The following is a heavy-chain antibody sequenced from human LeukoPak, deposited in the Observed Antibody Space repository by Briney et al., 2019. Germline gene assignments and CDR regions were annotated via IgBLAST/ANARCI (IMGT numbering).Heavy chain of an antibody. CDR2: IYSGGST. J-gene: IGHJ4*02. CDR3: AGDLGWLHYAD. CDR1: GFTVSSNY. Sequence: PGGSLRLSCAASGFTVSSNYMSWVRQAPGKGLEWVSIIYSGGSTYYADSVKGRFTISRDNSKNTLYLQMNSLRAEDTAVYYCAGDLGWLHYADWGQGTLVTVSS. D-gene: IGHD5-12*01. V-gene: IGHV3-66*01.